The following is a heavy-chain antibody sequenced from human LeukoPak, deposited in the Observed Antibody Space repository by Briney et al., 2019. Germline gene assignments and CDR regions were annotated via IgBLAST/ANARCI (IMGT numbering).Heavy chain of an antibody. V-gene: IGHV1-2*02. D-gene: IGHD6-19*01. CDR3: ARWAGGYYYYYYMDV. CDR2: INPNSGGT. CDR1: GYTFTGYY. Sequence: ASVKVSCKASGYTFTGYYMHWVRQAPGQGLEWMGWINPNSGGTNYAQKFQGRVTMTRDTSISTAYMELSRLRSDDTAVYYCARWAGGYYYYYYMDVWAKGPRSPSP. J-gene: IGHJ6*03.